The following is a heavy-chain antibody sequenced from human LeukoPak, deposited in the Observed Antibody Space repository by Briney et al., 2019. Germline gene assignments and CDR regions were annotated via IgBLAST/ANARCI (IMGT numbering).Heavy chain of an antibody. D-gene: IGHD1-26*01. J-gene: IGHJ4*02. V-gene: IGHV3-30*02. CDR1: GFTFSNHA. CDR2: VRYDGSQK. Sequence: GGSLRLSCVASGFTFSNHAMHWVRQAPGKGLDWVAFVRYDGSQKNYADSVKGRFTLSRDNFKNTLYLQMNSLRVEDTAVFYCAKGGARLHSYYLDYWGQGTLVTVSS. CDR3: AKGGARLHSYYLDY.